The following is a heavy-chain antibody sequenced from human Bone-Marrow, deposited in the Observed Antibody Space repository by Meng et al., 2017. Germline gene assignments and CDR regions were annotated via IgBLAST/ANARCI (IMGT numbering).Heavy chain of an antibody. Sequence: GESLMISCAASGFTFSNYAIDWVRQAPGKGLEWVSGVGGSGRGTYYADSVKGRFTISRDNSKNTVSLQMNTLGVEDTAVYYCATLVVPAAMRVFDYWGQGTLVTVSS. J-gene: IGHJ4*02. CDR1: GFTFSNYA. V-gene: IGHV3-23*01. CDR2: VGGSGRGT. CDR3: ATLVVPAAMRVFDY. D-gene: IGHD2-2*01.